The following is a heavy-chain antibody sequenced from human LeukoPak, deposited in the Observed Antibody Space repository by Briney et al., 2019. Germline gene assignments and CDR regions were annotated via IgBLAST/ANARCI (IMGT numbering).Heavy chain of an antibody. Sequence: SETLSLTCTVSGGSISSSSYYWGWIRQPPGKGLEWIGSIYYSGSTFYIPSLKSRVTISVDTSKNQFSLKLSSVTATDTAVYYCAKTQTRVVWGKGTTVTVSS. D-gene: IGHD3-10*01. CDR3: AKTQTRVV. J-gene: IGHJ6*03. V-gene: IGHV4-39*01. CDR1: GGSISSSSYY. CDR2: IYYSGST.